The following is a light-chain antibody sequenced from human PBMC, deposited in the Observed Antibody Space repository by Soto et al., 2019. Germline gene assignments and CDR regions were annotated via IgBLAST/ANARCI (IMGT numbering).Light chain of an antibody. J-gene: IGKJ1*01. Sequence: DIQMTQSPSSLSASVGDRVTITCRASQSISSYLNWYQQKPGKAPKLLIYAASSLQSGVPSWFSGSGSGTDFTLTISSLQPEDFATYYCQQSYSTLSTFGQGTKV. CDR1: QSISSY. CDR2: AAS. V-gene: IGKV1-39*01. CDR3: QQSYSTLST.